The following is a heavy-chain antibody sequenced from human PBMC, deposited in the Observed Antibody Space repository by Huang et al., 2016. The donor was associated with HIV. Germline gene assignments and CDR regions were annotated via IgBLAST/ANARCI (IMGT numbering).Heavy chain of an antibody. CDR2: INQSGNT. V-gene: IGHV4-34*01. J-gene: IGHJ4*02. Sequence: QVQLQQWGAGLLKPSETLSLTCAVYGGVLVGDYWNCVRQPPGKGLEWIGEINQSGNTNYNPSLKGRVTISVDTSKNQFSLKLNSVTAADTAVYYCARGTAAAHSDYWGQGTLVTV. CDR1: GGVLVGDY. D-gene: IGHD6-13*01. CDR3: ARGTAAAHSDY.